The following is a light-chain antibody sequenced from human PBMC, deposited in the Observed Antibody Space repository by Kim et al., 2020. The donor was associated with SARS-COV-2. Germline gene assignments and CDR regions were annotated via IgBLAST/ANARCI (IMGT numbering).Light chain of an antibody. CDR3: QKYDSAPWT. J-gene: IGKJ1*01. V-gene: IGKV1-27*01. Sequence: DIQMTQSPSSLSVFVGDSVTITCRASQVIGNSLAWYQQKPGRAPKLLIFAASTLQSGLPSRFSGSGSETEFTLTIASLQPEDVATYYCQKYDSAPWTFGPGTKVDIK. CDR1: QVIGNS. CDR2: AAS.